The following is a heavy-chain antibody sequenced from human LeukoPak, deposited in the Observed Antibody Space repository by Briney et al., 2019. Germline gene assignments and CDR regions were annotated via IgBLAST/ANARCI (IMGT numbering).Heavy chain of an antibody. CDR1: GFTFSSYA. V-gene: IGHV3-23*01. Sequence: GGSLRLSCAASGFTFSSYAMSWVRQAPGKGLEWVSAISAGGSNTYYADSVKGRFTISRDNSKNTVYLQMNSLRAEDTAVYYCAKGYNSGWYEDSWGQGALVTVSS. CDR3: AKGYNSGWYEDS. J-gene: IGHJ4*02. D-gene: IGHD6-19*01. CDR2: ISAGGSNT.